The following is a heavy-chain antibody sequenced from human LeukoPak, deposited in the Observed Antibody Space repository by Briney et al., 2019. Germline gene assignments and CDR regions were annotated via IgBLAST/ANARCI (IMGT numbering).Heavy chain of an antibody. J-gene: IGHJ5*02. CDR1: GGSISSGDYY. D-gene: IGHD3-3*01. Sequence: PSETLSLTCTVSGGSISSGDYYWSWICQPPGKGLEWIGYIYYSGSTYYNPSLKSRVTISVDTSKNQFSLKLSSVTAADTAVYYCASTYYDFWSGYSPFDPWGQGTLVTVSS. V-gene: IGHV4-30-4*01. CDR2: IYYSGST. CDR3: ASTYYDFWSGYSPFDP.